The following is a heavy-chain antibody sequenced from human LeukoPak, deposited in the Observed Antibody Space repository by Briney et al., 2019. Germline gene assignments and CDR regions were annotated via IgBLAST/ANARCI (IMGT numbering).Heavy chain of an antibody. Sequence: GGSLRLSCAASGFTFDDYAMHWVRHAPGKGLEWVSLISWDVGSTYYADSVKGRFTISRDNSKNSLYLQMNSLRAEDTALYYCARGRTDYDSTFDYWGQGTLVTVSS. D-gene: IGHD3-22*01. CDR2: ISWDVGST. J-gene: IGHJ4*02. CDR3: ARGRTDYDSTFDY. V-gene: IGHV3-43D*03. CDR1: GFTFDDYA.